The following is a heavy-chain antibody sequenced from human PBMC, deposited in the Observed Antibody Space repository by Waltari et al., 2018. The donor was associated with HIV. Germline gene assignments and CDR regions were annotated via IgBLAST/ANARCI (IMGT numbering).Heavy chain of an antibody. D-gene: IGHD2-21*02. CDR3: ARGIRRDCYWFDP. J-gene: IGHJ5*02. V-gene: IGHV1-8*01. CDR2: RNPNSGNT. CDR1: GYTFTSYD. Sequence: QVQLVQSGAEVKKPGASLKVSCKASGYTFTSYDINWVLQATGQGLEWMGGRNPNSGNTGYAQKSQGRGTMTRDTSNSTAYMERSSLRSEDTAVYYCARGIRRDCYWFDPWGQGTLVTVSS.